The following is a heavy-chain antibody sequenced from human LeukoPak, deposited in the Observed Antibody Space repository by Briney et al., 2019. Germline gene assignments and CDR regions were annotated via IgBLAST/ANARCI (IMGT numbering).Heavy chain of an antibody. V-gene: IGHV3-11*06. Sequence: KAGGSLRLSCAASGFTFSSYAMSWIRQAPGKGLEWVSYISSSSSYTNYADSVKGRFTISRDNAKNSLYLQMNSLRAEDTAVYYCARGGGIAVAGTSKNFDYWGQGTLVTVSS. D-gene: IGHD6-19*01. CDR1: GFTFSSYA. J-gene: IGHJ4*02. CDR3: ARGGGIAVAGTSKNFDY. CDR2: ISSSSSYT.